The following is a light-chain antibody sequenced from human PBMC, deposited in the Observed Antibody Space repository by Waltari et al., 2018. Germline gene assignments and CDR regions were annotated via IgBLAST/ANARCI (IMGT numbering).Light chain of an antibody. CDR2: WAS. CDR1: QSLLYTSNNKNY. J-gene: IGKJ1*01. Sequence: DIVMTQSPDSLALSLGERATINCKSSQSLLYTSNNKNYLAWYQQKPGQPPQPLIYWASTRESGVPDRFSGSGSGTDFTLTISSLQAEDVAVYYCQQYYSSPTWTFGQGTKVEIK. V-gene: IGKV4-1*01. CDR3: QQYYSSPTWT.